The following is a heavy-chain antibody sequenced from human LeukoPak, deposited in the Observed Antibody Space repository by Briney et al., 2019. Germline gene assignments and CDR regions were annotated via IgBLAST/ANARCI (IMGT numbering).Heavy chain of an antibody. V-gene: IGHV4-59*01. D-gene: IGHD3-22*01. CDR1: GGSISRYY. Sequence: SETLSLTCTVSGGSISRYYWSWIRQHPGKGLEWIGYISYSGSTKYNPSLMSRVTISVDTSKNQLPMKLSSATAADTAVYYCARLDYYHFDYWGQGTVVTVSS. CDR2: ISYSGST. J-gene: IGHJ4*02. CDR3: ARLDYYHFDY.